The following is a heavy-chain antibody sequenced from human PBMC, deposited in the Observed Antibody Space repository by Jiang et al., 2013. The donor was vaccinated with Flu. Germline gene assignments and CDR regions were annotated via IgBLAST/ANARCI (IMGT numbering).Heavy chain of an antibody. CDR1: GGSISSGSYY. D-gene: IGHD2-15*01. CDR2: IYTSGST. J-gene: IGHJ5*02. V-gene: IGHV4-61*02. CDR3: ARGRLGYCSGGSCYSGFDP. Sequence: GLVKPSQTLSLTCTVSGGSISSGSYYWSWIRQPAGKGLEWIGRIYTSGSTNYNPSLKSRVTISVDTSKNQFSLKLSSVTAADTAVYYCARGRLGYCSGGSCYSGFDPWGQGTLVTVSS.